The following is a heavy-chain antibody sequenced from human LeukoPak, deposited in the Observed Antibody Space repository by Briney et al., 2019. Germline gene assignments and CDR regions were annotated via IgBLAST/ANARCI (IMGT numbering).Heavy chain of an antibody. CDR3: ARTEYTSGWTEIFDY. D-gene: IGHD6-19*01. CDR1: GFTVSSNP. V-gene: IGHV3-53*01. J-gene: IGHJ4*02. Sequence: GGSLRLSCAASGFTVSSNPMSWLRQAPGKGLEWVSVMYTGGSTFYANSVKGRFTISRDNSKNTPHLQMNSLRAEDTAVYYCARTEYTSGWTEIFDYWGQGTLVTVFS. CDR2: MYTGGST.